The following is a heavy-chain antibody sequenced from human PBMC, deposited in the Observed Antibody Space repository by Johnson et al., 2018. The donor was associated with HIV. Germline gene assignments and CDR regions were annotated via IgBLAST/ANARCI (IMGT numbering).Heavy chain of an antibody. CDR3: AKDPPLATVVTPAL. Sequence: VQLVESGGGVVQPGRSVRLSCAASGLSFSSYGMEWVRQAPGKGLEWGSGINWNGGRRGCGDPVKGRFTISRDNAKNTLYLQMNSLRAEDTAVYYCAKDPPLATVVTPALWGQGTMVTVSS. CDR1: GLSFSSYG. D-gene: IGHD4-23*01. V-gene: IGHV3-20*04. J-gene: IGHJ3*01. CDR2: INWNGGRR.